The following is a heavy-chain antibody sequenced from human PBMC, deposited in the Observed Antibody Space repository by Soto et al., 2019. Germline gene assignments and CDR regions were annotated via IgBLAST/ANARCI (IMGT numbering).Heavy chain of an antibody. Sequence: QVLLEESGPGLVKPSQTLSLTCTVSGGSVSSGYHYCSWIRQPPGKGLEWIGYVYYSGSTYYNPSLGSRVTTSIDTSKNQFSLKLNPVTASDAAVYFCASESSGSSPLHFDFWGQGALVSVSS. J-gene: IGHJ4*02. CDR1: GGSVSSGYHY. V-gene: IGHV4-30-4*01. D-gene: IGHD3-22*01. CDR2: VYYSGST. CDR3: ASESSGSSPLHFDF.